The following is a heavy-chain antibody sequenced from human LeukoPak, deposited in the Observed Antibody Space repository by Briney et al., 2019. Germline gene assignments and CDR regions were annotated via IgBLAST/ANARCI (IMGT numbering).Heavy chain of an antibody. V-gene: IGHV1-18*01. D-gene: IGHD3-9*01. CDR1: GYTFTSYG. CDR2: ISANNGKT. J-gene: IGHJ3*02. Sequence: ASVKVSCKASGYTFTSYGISWVRQAPGQGLEWMGWISANNGKTNYAQKLQGRVTMTTDTSTSTAYMELRSLRSDDTAVYYCASKEAAYYDILTGYSPPRRDAFDIWGQGTMVTVSS. CDR3: ASKEAAYYDILTGYSPPRRDAFDI.